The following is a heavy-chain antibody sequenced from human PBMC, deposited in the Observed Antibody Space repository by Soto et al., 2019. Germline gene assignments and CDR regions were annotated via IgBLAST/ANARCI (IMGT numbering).Heavy chain of an antibody. CDR3: ARHEGLNWNYEVWPRYYYYGMDV. J-gene: IGHJ6*02. D-gene: IGHD1-7*01. Sequence: SETLSLTCAVYGGSFSGYYWSWIRQPPGKGLEWIGEINHSGSTNYNPSPKSRVTISVDTSKNQFSLKLSSVTAADTAVYYCARHEGLNWNYEVWPRYYYYGMDVWGQGTTVTVSS. CDR2: INHSGST. V-gene: IGHV4-34*01. CDR1: GGSFSGYY.